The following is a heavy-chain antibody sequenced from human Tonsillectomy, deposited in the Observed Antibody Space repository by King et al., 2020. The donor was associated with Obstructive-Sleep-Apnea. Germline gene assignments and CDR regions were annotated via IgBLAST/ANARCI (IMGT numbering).Heavy chain of an antibody. CDR2: IWYDGSNK. J-gene: IGHJ4*02. CDR3: ARGPYYYGSGSLDY. CDR1: GFTFSSYG. V-gene: IGHV3-33*01. D-gene: IGHD3-10*01. Sequence: VQLVESGGGVVQPGRSLRLSCAASGFTFSSYGMHWVRQAPGKGLEWVAVIWYDGSNKYYADSVKGRLTISRDNSKNTLYLQMNSLRAEDTAVYYCARGPYYYGSGSLDYWGQGTLVTVSS.